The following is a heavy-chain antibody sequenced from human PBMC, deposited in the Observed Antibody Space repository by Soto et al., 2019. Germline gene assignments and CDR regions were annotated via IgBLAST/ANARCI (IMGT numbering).Heavy chain of an antibody. D-gene: IGHD3-16*01. CDR2: ISAYNGNT. V-gene: IGHV1-18*01. CDR3: AGGGTPSDY. Sequence: QVQLVQSGAEVKKPGASVKVSCKASGYTFTNFGISWVRQAPGQGLEWMGWISAYNGNTKYAQKFQGRVTMTTATRTSTAYMEPRSLRSDDTAGDYCAGGGTPSDYWGQGTLVTVSS. J-gene: IGHJ4*02. CDR1: GYTFTNFG.